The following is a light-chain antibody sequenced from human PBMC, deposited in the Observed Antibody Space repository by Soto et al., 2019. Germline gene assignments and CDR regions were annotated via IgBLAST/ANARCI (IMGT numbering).Light chain of an antibody. CDR3: QQYGNSYT. Sequence: EIVLTQSPGTLSLSPGERATLSCRASQSVSSSHLAWYQQKPGQAPRLLIYGASSRATGIPDRFSGSGSGTDFTLTISRLEADDFAVYYCQQYGNSYTFGQGTKLEIK. CDR2: GAS. J-gene: IGKJ2*01. CDR1: QSVSSSH. V-gene: IGKV3-20*01.